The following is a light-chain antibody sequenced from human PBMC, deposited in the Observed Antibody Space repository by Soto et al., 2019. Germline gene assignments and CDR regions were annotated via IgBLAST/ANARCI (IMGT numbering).Light chain of an antibody. CDR2: DAS. CDR3: QQYDNLPRGLT. Sequence: DLQMTQSPSSLSASVGDRVTITCQASQDISNYLNWYQQKPGKAPKLLIYDASNLETGVPSRFSGSGSGTDFTFTISSLQPEDIATYYCQQYDNLPRGLTFGGGTKVEIK. CDR1: QDISNY. V-gene: IGKV1-33*01. J-gene: IGKJ4*01.